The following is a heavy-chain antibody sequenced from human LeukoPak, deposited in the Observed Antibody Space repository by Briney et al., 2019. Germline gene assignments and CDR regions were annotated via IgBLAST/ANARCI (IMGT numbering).Heavy chain of an antibody. CDR3: AKDYGSGSYPDY. CDR2: ISGSGGST. CDR1: GFTFSSYA. V-gene: IGHV3-23*01. D-gene: IGHD3-10*01. J-gene: IGHJ4*02. Sequence: GGSLRLSCAASGFTFSSYAMSWVRQAPGKGLEWVSAISGSGGSTYYADSVEGRFTISRDNSKNTLYLQMNSLRAEDTAVYYCAKDYGSGSYPDYWGQGTLVTVSS.